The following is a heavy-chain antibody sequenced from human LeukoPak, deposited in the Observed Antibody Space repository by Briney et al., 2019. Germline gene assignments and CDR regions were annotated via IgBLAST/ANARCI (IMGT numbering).Heavy chain of an antibody. J-gene: IGHJ4*02. CDR3: ARQSPYNWNYFDY. CDR1: GYSFINYW. D-gene: IGHD1-20*01. CDR2: IYPGDSDT. V-gene: IGHV5-51*01. Sequence: GESLKISCKGSGYSFINYWIGWVRQLPGKGLEWMAIIYPGDSDTRYSPSFRGQDTISADKSIFTAYLQWSSLKASDTAMYYCARQSPYNWNYFDYWGQGTLVTVSS.